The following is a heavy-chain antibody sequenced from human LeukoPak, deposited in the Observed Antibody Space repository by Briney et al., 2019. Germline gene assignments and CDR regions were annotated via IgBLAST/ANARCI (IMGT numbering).Heavy chain of an antibody. CDR1: GGTFSSYA. CDR3: ASYYDSSGAPFDY. Sequence: SVKVSCKASGGTFSSYAISWVRQAPGQGLEWMGGIIPIFGTANYAQKFQGRVTITTDESTSTAYMELSSLRPEDTAVYYCASYYDSSGAPFDYWGQGTLVTVSS. V-gene: IGHV1-69*05. CDR2: IIPIFGTA. D-gene: IGHD3-22*01. J-gene: IGHJ4*02.